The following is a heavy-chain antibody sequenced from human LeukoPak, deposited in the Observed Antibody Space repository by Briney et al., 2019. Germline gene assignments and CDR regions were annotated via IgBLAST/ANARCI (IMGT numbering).Heavy chain of an antibody. J-gene: IGHJ4*02. CDR3: ARGDPGGY. D-gene: IGHD2-8*02. CDR2: ISYDGSNK. V-gene: IGHV3-30-3*01. CDR1: GFTFSSYA. Sequence: PGGSLRLSCAASGFTFSSYATHWVRQAPGKGLEWVAVISYDGSNKYHADSVKGRFTISRDNAKNSLYLQMNSLRAEDTAVYYCARGDPGGYWGQGTLVTVSS.